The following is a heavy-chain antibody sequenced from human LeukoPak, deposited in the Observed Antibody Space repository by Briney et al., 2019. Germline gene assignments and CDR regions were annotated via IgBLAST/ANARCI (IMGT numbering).Heavy chain of an antibody. D-gene: IGHD6-19*01. V-gene: IGHV3-48*03. CDR1: GFTFSSYE. Sequence: GGSLRLSCVASGFTFSSYEMNWVRQAPGKGLEWVSYISSSDRTIYYADSVKGRFTISRDNAKNSLFLQMNSLRAEDTAVYYCARDSRSGWYLDYWGQGTLVTVSS. CDR3: ARDSRSGWYLDY. J-gene: IGHJ4*02. CDR2: ISSSDRTI.